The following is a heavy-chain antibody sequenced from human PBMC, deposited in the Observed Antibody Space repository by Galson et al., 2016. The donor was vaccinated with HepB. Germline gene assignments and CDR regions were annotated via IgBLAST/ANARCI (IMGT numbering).Heavy chain of an antibody. Sequence: SLRLPCAASGFTFSDYYMSWIRQAPGKGLEWVSYISSSSRYANHADSVKGRFTISRDNAKNSLFLQMNSLRVEDTAVYYCARRNQRGYSGYDAGYYYYGLDVWGQGTTVTVSS. J-gene: IGHJ6*02. CDR3: ARRNQRGYSGYDAGYYYYGLDV. V-gene: IGHV3-11*06. CDR2: ISSSSRYA. D-gene: IGHD5-12*01. CDR1: GFTFSDYY.